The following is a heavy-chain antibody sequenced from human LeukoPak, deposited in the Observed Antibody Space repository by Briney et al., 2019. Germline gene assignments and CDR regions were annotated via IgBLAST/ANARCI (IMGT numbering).Heavy chain of an antibody. CDR3: ARGDYETHGYQTR. CDR2: INTNTGNP. D-gene: IGHD3-22*01. Sequence: ASVKVSCKASGYIFTSCVLHWVRQAPGQGLEWMGWINTNTGNPTYAQGFTGRFVFSLDTSVSTAYLQISSLKADDTAMYYCARGDYETHGYQTRWGQGTLVTVSS. V-gene: IGHV7-4-1*02. CDR1: GYIFTSCV. J-gene: IGHJ4*02.